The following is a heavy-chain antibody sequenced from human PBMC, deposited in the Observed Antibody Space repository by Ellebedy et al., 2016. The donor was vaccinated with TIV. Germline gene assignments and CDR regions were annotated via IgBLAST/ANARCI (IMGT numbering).Heavy chain of an antibody. Sequence: ASVKVSCKASGYTFTGYYMHWARQAPGQGLEWMGWINPNSGGTNYAQKFQGRVTMTRDTSISTAYMELSRLRSDDTAVYYCCIGPTTEYMALETFDYWGQGTLVTVSS. J-gene: IGHJ4*02. CDR3: CIGPTTEYMALETFDY. V-gene: IGHV1-2*02. CDR1: GYTFTGYY. CDR2: INPNSGGT. D-gene: IGHD1-14*01.